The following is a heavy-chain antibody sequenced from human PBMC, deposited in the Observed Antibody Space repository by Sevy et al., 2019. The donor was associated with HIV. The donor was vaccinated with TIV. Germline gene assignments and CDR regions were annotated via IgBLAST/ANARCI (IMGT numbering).Heavy chain of an antibody. V-gene: IGHV3-48*03. CDR3: ARDLPPSATTVAHFDY. D-gene: IGHD4-17*01. Sequence: GGSLRLSCAASGFRFSSYEMNWVRQAPGKGLEWVASISNSGTNIYYSDSVRGRFTISRATAKNSLYLQMNSLRAEDTAVYYWARDLPPSATTVAHFDYWGQGTLVTVSS. J-gene: IGHJ4*02. CDR2: ISNSGTNI. CDR1: GFRFSSYE.